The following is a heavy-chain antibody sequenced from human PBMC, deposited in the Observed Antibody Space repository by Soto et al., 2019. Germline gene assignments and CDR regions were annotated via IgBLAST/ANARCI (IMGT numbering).Heavy chain of an antibody. J-gene: IGHJ3*02. CDR3: ASSYPHYDFWSGYSCGDAIDI. CDR2: ISYSGST. Sequence: SETLSLTCTVSGGAISSYYWSLIRQPPGKGLEWIGYISYSGSTNYNPSLKSRVTISVDTSKNQFSLKLSSVTAADTAVYYCASSYPHYDFWSGYSCGDAIDIWGQGTLLPVSS. D-gene: IGHD3-3*01. V-gene: IGHV4-59*01. CDR1: GGAISSYY.